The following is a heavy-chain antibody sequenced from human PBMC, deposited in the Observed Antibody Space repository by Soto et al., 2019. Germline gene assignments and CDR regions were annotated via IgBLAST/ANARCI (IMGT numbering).Heavy chain of an antibody. V-gene: IGHV1-2*04. CDR3: VRDLGSDSYDNWFDP. CDR2: INPNSGGT. CDR1: GYTFTGYY. D-gene: IGHD3-16*01. Sequence: ASVKVSCKASGYTFTGYYIHWVRQAPGQGLEWMGWINPNSGGTNYAQKFQGWVTMTRDTSISTAYMELSRLRSGATAVYYCVRDLGSDSYDNWFDPWGQGTPVTVSS. J-gene: IGHJ5*02.